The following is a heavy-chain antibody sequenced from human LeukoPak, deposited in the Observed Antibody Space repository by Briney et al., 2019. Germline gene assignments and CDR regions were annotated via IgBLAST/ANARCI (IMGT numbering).Heavy chain of an antibody. CDR1: EYTFTGYY. V-gene: IGHV1-2*02. Sequence: AAVTVSCTASEYTFTGYYMHWVRQAPGQGLEWMGWINTNSVGTNYAQKFQGRVTMTRDTSISTAYMELSRLRSDDTAVYYCYSGPYDYWGQGTLVTVSS. CDR3: YSGPYDY. CDR2: INTNSVGT. D-gene: IGHD1-26*01. J-gene: IGHJ4*02.